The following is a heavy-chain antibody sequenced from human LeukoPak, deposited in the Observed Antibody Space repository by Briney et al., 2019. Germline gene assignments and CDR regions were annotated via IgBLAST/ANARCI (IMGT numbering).Heavy chain of an antibody. D-gene: IGHD3-10*01. V-gene: IGHV4-34*01. Sequence: SETLSLTCAVYGGSFSGYYWSWIRQPPGKGLEWIGEINHSGSTNYNPSLKSRVTISVDTSKNQFSLKLSSVTAADTAVYYCARALRQFGYYYYYMDVWGKGTTVTVSS. CDR3: ARALRQFGYYYYYMDV. CDR2: INHSGST. J-gene: IGHJ6*03. CDR1: GGSFSGYY.